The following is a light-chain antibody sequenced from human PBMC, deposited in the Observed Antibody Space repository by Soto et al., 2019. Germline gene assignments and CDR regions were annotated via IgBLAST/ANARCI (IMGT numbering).Light chain of an antibody. CDR2: DAS. J-gene: IGKJ4*01. V-gene: IGKV3-11*01. Sequence: DIVVTQSPATLSWSPGERATLSCRASQSVSSNLARYQQKPGQAPRLLIFDASSRATGIPARFSGSGSGTDFILTISSLEPEDFAVYYCQQHSNWPLTFGGGTKV. CDR3: QQHSNWPLT. CDR1: QSVSSN.